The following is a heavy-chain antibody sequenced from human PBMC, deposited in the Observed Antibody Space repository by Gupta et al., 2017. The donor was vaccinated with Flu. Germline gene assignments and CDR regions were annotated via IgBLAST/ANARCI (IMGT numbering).Heavy chain of an antibody. J-gene: IGHJ4*02. CDR3: ARGQYYYDRSGYYFDY. Sequence: PGEGVEWMGIINPSGGSTSYAQKVQGRVTMTRDTSTSTVYMELSSLRSEDTGVYYCARGQYYYDRSGYYFDYWGQGTLVTVSS. V-gene: IGHV1-46*03. D-gene: IGHD3-22*01. CDR2: INPSGGST.